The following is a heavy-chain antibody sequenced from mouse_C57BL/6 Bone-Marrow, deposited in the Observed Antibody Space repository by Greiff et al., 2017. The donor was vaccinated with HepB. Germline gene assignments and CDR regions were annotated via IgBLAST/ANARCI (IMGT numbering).Heavy chain of an antibody. Sequence: QVQLQQPGAELVRPGSSVKLSCKASGYTFTSYWMHWVKQRPIQGLEWIGNIDPSDSETYYNQKFKDKATLTVDKSSSTAYMQLSSLTSEDSAVYYCARRGLTTVVSYWYFDVWGTGTTVTVSS. D-gene: IGHD1-1*01. V-gene: IGHV1-52*01. CDR1: GYTFTSYW. CDR3: ARRGLTTVVSYWYFDV. CDR2: IDPSDSET. J-gene: IGHJ1*03.